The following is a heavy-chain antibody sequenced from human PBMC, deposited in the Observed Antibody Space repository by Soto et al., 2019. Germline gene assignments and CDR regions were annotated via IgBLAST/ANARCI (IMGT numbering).Heavy chain of an antibody. V-gene: IGHV4-59*11. Sequence: TLSLTCTVSGGSISGHYWIWIRQSPGKGLEWIGYIFYSGSTNYNPSLKSRVTIPVDTSKNQFSLKLSSVTAADTAVYYCARVGSSGWSPDYWGQGTLVTVSS. D-gene: IGHD6-19*01. CDR1: GGSISGHY. CDR2: IFYSGST. J-gene: IGHJ4*02. CDR3: ARVGSSGWSPDY.